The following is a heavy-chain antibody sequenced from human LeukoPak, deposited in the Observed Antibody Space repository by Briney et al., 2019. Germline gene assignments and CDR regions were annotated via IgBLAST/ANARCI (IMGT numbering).Heavy chain of an antibody. J-gene: IGHJ6*02. V-gene: IGHV4-59*08. CDR2: IYYSGST. Sequence: PSQTLSLTCTVSGGSISSYYWSWIRQPPGKGLEWIGYIYYSGSTNYNPPLKSRVTISVDTSKNQFSLKVSSVTAADTAVYYCARLDYSNYYYYYGMDVWGQGTTVTVSS. D-gene: IGHD4-11*01. CDR3: ARLDYSNYYYYYGMDV. CDR1: GGSISSYY.